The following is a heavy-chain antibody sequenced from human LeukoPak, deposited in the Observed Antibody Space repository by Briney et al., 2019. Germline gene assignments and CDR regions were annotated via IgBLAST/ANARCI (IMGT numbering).Heavy chain of an antibody. D-gene: IGHD1-1*01. J-gene: IGHJ4*02. Sequence: PGGPLRLSCAASGFTFSSYAMSWVRQAPGKGLEWVSSISSSSSYIYYADSVKGRFTISRDNAKNSLYLQMNSLRAEDTAVYYCARWKDPVLANDYWGQGTLVTVSS. V-gene: IGHV3-21*01. CDR2: ISSSSSYI. CDR1: GFTFSSYA. CDR3: ARWKDPVLANDY.